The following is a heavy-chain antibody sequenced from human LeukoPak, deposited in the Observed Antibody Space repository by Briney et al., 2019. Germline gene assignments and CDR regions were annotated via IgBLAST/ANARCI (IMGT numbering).Heavy chain of an antibody. J-gene: IGHJ5*02. CDR2: ITHTGNT. V-gene: IGHV4-34*01. CDR3: ARVCFPLAATQNNWFDP. D-gene: IGHD2-15*01. Sequence: SETLSLTCAVYGGSFTAYYWSWIRQPPGKGLEWIGEITHTGNTNYNPSLKSRVTISVDTSKNQFSLKLSSVTAADTAVYYCARVCFPLAATQNNWFDPWGQGTLVTVSS. CDR1: GGSFTAYY.